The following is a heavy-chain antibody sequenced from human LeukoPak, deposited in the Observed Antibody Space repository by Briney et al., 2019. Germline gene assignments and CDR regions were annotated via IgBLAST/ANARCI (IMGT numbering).Heavy chain of an antibody. J-gene: IGHJ5*02. CDR1: GVSISSSIYY. D-gene: IGHD5-24*01. CDR3: ARAPRNYPGA. V-gene: IGHV4-39*01. CDR2: IYYSGST. Sequence: SETLSPTCTVSGVSISSSIYYWGWVRQPPGKGLEWIGSIYYSGSTYYNPSLKSRVTISVDTSKNQFSLKLNSVTAADTAVYYCARAPRNYPGAWGQGTLVTVSS.